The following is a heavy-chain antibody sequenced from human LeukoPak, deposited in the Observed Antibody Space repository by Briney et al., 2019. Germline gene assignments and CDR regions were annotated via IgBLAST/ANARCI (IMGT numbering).Heavy chain of an antibody. D-gene: IGHD6-13*01. CDR2: ISWDGGST. CDR3: AKDGSSSWSFHPYYFDY. CDR1: GFTFDDYA. V-gene: IGHV3-43D*03. J-gene: IGHJ4*02. Sequence: GGSLRLSCAASGFTFDDYAMHWVRQAPGKGLEWVSLISWDGGSTYYADSVKGRFTISRDNSKNSLYLQMNSLRAEDTALYYCAKDGSSSWSFHPYYFDYWGQGTLATVSS.